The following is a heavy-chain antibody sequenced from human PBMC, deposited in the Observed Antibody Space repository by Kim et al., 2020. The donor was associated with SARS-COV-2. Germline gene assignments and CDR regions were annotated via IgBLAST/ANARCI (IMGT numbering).Heavy chain of an antibody. CDR2: IYTSGST. CDR1: GGSISSYY. J-gene: IGHJ4*02. Sequence: SETLSLTCTVSGGSISSYYWSWIRQPAGKGLEWIGRIYTSGSTNYNPSLKSRVTMSVDTSKNQFSLKLSSVTAADTAVYYCARDGHTVVPAAMYDYWGQGTLVTVSS. D-gene: IGHD2-2*01. V-gene: IGHV4-4*07. CDR3: ARDGHTVVPAAMYDY.